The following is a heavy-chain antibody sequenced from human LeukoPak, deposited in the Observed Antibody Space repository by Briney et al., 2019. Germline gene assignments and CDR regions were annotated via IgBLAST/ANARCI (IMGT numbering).Heavy chain of an antibody. CDR2: INPNSGGT. Sequence: ASVKVSCKASGYTFTGYYMHWVRQAPGQGLEWMGWINPNSGGTNYAQKFQGRVTMTRDTSISTAYMELSRLRSDDTAVYYCARDGAVLRYFDWLSNYYMDVWGKGTTVTVSS. CDR1: GYTFTGYY. V-gene: IGHV1-2*02. CDR3: ARDGAVLRYFDWLSNYYMDV. J-gene: IGHJ6*03. D-gene: IGHD3-9*01.